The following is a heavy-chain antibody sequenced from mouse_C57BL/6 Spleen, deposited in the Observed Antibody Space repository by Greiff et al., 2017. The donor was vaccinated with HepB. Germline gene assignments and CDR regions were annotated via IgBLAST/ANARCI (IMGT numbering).Heavy chain of an antibody. CDR1: GYSFTGYY. CDR2: INPSTGGT. V-gene: IGHV1-42*01. D-gene: IGHD1-1*01. Sequence: VHVKQSGPELVKPGASVKISCKASGYSFTGYYMNWVKQSPEKSLEWIGEINPSTGGTTYNQKFKAKATLTVDKSSSTAYMQLKSLTSEDSAVYYCARSVYYYGSSYEYYAMDYWGQGTSVTVSS. CDR3: ARSVYYYGSSYEYYAMDY. J-gene: IGHJ4*01.